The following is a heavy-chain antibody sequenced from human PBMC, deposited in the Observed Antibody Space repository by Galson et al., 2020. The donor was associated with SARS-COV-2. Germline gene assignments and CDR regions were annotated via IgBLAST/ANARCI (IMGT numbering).Heavy chain of an antibody. CDR1: GFTLSFYW. Sequence: GESLKISCTASGFTLSFYWMHWVRQAPGKGLVWVSHIDTDGSGTTYPDSVKGRFTISRDNAGNTLWLQMNSLGADDTAVYYCARGGAYGGDAFDVWGQGTLVNVSS. CDR2: IDTDGSGT. J-gene: IGHJ3*01. CDR3: ARGGAYGGDAFDV. D-gene: IGHD4-17*01. V-gene: IGHV3-74*01.